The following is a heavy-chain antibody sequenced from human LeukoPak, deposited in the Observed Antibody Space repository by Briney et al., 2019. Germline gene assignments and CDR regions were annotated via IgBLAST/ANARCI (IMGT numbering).Heavy chain of an antibody. V-gene: IGHV3-48*01. CDR3: ARSLLNFDWLFSVDT. CDR2: VSTSSSTI. D-gene: IGHD3-9*01. Sequence: GGSLRLSCAASGFTFSSYSMNWVRQAPGKGLEWVSYVSTSSSTIYYADSVKGRFTISRDNAKNSLHLQMNSLRAEDTAVYYCARSLLNFDWLFSVDTWGQGTLVTVSS. CDR1: GFTFSSYS. J-gene: IGHJ5*02.